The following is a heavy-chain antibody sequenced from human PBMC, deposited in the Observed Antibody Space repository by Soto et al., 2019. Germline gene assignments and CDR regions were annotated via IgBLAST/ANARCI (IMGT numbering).Heavy chain of an antibody. J-gene: IGHJ1*01. CDR2: IYYSGST. V-gene: IGHV4-31*03. CDR3: ATNGGYYDASGPKYFQY. CDR1: GGSMSRGGYY. Sequence: SETLSLTCTVSGGSMSRGGYYWSWIRQYPGKGLECIGYIYYSGSTNYNPSLRSRVAISLDTSKNQFSLKLTFVTAADTAVYYCATNGGYYDASGPKYFQYWGQGTVVTVSS. D-gene: IGHD3-22*01.